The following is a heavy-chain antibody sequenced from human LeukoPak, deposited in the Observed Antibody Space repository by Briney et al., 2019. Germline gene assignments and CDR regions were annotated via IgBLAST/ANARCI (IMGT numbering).Heavy chain of an antibody. Sequence: ASVKVSCKASGYTFTGYYMHWVRQAPGQGLEWMGWINPNSGGTNYAQKFQGRVTMTRDTSISTAYMELSRLRSDDTAVYYCARGDGTHYDILTGYSLTEPPDYWGQGTLVTVSS. CDR1: GYTFTGYY. CDR2: INPNSGGT. J-gene: IGHJ4*02. V-gene: IGHV1-2*02. CDR3: ARGDGTHYDILTGYSLTEPPDY. D-gene: IGHD3-9*01.